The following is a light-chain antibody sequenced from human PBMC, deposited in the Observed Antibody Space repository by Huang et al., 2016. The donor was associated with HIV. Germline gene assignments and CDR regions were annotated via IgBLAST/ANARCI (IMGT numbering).Light chain of an antibody. CDR3: LQYYSVPQT. CDR2: WAT. Sequence: DIVMTQSPDSLAVSPGERATINCKSSQSLLYSLSKKNYLAWFQQKPGRPPKLLIFWATTRESGVPDRFSGSGSGTDFTLTINNLQAEDVAVYFCLQYYSVPQTFGHGTKVEIK. V-gene: IGKV4-1*01. CDR1: QSLLYSLSKKNY. J-gene: IGKJ1*01.